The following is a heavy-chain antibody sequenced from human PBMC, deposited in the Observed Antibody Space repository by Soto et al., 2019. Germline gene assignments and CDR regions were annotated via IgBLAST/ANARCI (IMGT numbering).Heavy chain of an antibody. J-gene: IGHJ4*02. Sequence: QIQLVQSEGEVRQPGASVKVSCKTSGYTFINYGVTWVRQRPGQGLEWMGWLNTYNGNTKYAQKLQGRVTMTADTSASTAYVELRSLRSDDTAVYFCARAQTPTEGDFWGQGTLVIVSS. CDR1: GYTFINYG. CDR3: ARAQTPTEGDF. CDR2: LNTYNGNT. D-gene: IGHD2-15*01. V-gene: IGHV1-18*01.